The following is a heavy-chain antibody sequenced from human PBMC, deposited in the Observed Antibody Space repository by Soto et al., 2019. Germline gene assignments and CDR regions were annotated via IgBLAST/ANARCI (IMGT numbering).Heavy chain of an antibody. CDR2: IYYSGST. J-gene: IGHJ3*02. D-gene: IGHD3-22*01. Sequence: QVQLQESGPGLVKPSETLSLTCTVSGGSISSYYWSWIRQPPGKGLEWIGYIYYSGSTNYNPSLKSRVTISVDTSKNQFSLKLSSVTAADTAVYYCAREGYYDSSGYYGAFDIWGQGTMVTVSS. V-gene: IGHV4-59*01. CDR3: AREGYYDSSGYYGAFDI. CDR1: GGSISSYY.